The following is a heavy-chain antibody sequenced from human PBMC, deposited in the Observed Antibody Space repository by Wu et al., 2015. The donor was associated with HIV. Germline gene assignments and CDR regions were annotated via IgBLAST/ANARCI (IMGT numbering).Heavy chain of an antibody. D-gene: IGHD3-10*01. Sequence: QVQLVQSGAEVKKPGASVKVFCKASGYTFTGYYVHWVRQAPGQGLEWMGWINPHSGDTSYAQKFQGRVTMTRDTSIGTAYMDLNRLTSDDTAVYYCAEDRRGWFGELWEWGQGTLVTVSS. CDR2: INPHSGDT. CDR1: GYTFTGYY. CDR3: AEDRRGWFGELWE. J-gene: IGHJ4*02. V-gene: IGHV1-2*02.